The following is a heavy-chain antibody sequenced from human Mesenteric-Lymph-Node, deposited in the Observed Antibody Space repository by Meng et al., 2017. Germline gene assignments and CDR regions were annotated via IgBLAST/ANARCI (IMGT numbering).Heavy chain of an antibody. Sequence: QVQLVQSGAEVKKSGASVKVSCKASGYTFTGYCMHWVRQAPGQGLEWMGRINPNSGGTNYAQKFQGRVTMTRDTSISTAYMELSRLRSDDTAVYYCAREEGPSSSWYVDYWGQGTLVTVSS. D-gene: IGHD6-13*01. CDR1: GYTFTGYC. V-gene: IGHV1-2*06. CDR3: AREEGPSSSWYVDY. CDR2: INPNSGGT. J-gene: IGHJ4*02.